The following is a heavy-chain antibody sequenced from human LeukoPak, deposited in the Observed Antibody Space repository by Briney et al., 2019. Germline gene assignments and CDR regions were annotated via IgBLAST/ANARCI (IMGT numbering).Heavy chain of an antibody. CDR2: ITSSGAYI. J-gene: IGHJ6*03. CDR1: GFTFKNYN. Sequence: GGSLRLSCAASGFTFKNYNMNGVRRAPGKALEGVSSITSSGAYIFYADSVKGRFTISRDNAKESLYLQMNSLGPEDTAVYYCARDPYSGNYGNYYYYYMDVWGKGTTVTISS. V-gene: IGHV3-21*01. CDR3: ARDPYSGNYGNYYYYYMDV. D-gene: IGHD1-26*01.